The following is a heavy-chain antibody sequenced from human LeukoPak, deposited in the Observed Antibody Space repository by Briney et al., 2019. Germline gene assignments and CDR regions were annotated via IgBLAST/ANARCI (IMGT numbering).Heavy chain of an antibody. J-gene: IGHJ4*02. Sequence: PGGSLRPSCAASGFTFSSYGMHWVRQAPGKGLEWVAVIWYDGSNKYYADSVKGRFTISRDNSKNTLYLQMNSLRAEDTAVYYCARDIAAAGPDYWGQGTLVTVSS. CDR2: IWYDGSNK. D-gene: IGHD6-13*01. CDR1: GFTFSSYG. CDR3: ARDIAAAGPDY. V-gene: IGHV3-33*01.